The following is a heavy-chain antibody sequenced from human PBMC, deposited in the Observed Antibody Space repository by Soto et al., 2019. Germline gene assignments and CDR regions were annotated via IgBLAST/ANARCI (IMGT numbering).Heavy chain of an antibody. V-gene: IGHV4-59*08. D-gene: IGHD3-9*01. CDR3: ARLNDILTGYMPRAYFDY. CDR1: GGSISSYY. J-gene: IGHJ4*02. Sequence: SETLSLTCTVSGGSISSYYWSWIRQPPGKGLEWIGYIYYSGSTNYNPSLKSRVTISVDTSKNQFSLKLSSVTAADTAVYYCARLNDILTGYMPRAYFDYWGQGTLVTVSS. CDR2: IYYSGST.